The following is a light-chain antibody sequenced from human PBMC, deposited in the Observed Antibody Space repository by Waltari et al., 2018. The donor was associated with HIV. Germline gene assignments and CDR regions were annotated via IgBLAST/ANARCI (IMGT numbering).Light chain of an antibody. CDR3: QQRSSWPPYT. Sequence: EIVLTQSPATLSLSPGERATLSCRASQRVSSYLAWYQQNPGQAPRLLIYDTSNRCTGIPARFSGGGSGTDFTLTISSLELEDFAVYYCQQRSSWPPYTFGQETKLEIK. CDR2: DTS. J-gene: IGKJ2*01. V-gene: IGKV3-11*01. CDR1: QRVSSY.